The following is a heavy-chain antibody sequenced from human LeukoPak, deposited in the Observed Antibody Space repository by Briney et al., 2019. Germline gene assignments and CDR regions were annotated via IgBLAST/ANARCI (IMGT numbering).Heavy chain of an antibody. V-gene: IGHV1-46*01. J-gene: IGHJ4*02. Sequence: PGASVKVSCTASGYTFTSYYIHWVRQAPGQGLEWMGIIYPGGGSTSYAQKFQGRVTMTRDTSISTAYMELSRLRSEDTAVYYCATYPESWVRGAVLSGGAAHWGQGTLVTVSS. CDR2: IYPGGGST. CDR1: GYTFTSYY. CDR3: ATYPESWVRGAVLSGGAAH. D-gene: IGHD3-10*01.